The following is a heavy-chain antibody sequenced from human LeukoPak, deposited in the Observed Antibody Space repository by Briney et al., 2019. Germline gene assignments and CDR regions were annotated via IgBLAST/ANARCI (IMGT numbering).Heavy chain of an antibody. Sequence: PGGSLRLSCIASGFTFSNYAMSWVRQAPGKRLEWVSAITGDGINTYSADSVKGRFTISRDNAKNSLYLQMNSLRAEDTAVYYCARVVGCSGGSCYSSSSRYYGMDVWGQGTTVTVSS. CDR2: ITGDGINT. CDR3: ARVVGCSGGSCYSSSSRYYGMDV. J-gene: IGHJ6*02. CDR1: GFTFSNYA. D-gene: IGHD2-15*01. V-gene: IGHV3-23*01.